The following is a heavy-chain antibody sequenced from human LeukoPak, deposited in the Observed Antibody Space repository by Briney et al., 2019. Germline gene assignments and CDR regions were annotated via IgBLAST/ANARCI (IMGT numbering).Heavy chain of an antibody. V-gene: IGHV6-1*01. CDR1: GDSVSSSSSA. D-gene: IGHD1-7*01. Sequence: SQTLSLTCAISGDSVSSSSSAWNWIRQSPSRGLEWLGRTYYRSKWYHDYAVSVKSRISINPDTSKNQFSLQLNSVTPEDTAVYYCARNYSPDFDYWGQGTLVTVSS. CDR2: TYYRSKWYH. J-gene: IGHJ4*02. CDR3: ARNYSPDFDY.